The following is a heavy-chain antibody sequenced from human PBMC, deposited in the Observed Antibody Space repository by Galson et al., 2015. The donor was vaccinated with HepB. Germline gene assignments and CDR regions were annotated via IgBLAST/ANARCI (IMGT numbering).Heavy chain of an antibody. CDR2: ISYDGSNK. CDR1: GFTFSSYG. V-gene: IGHV3-30*18. CDR3: AKGAGETSGYRFDY. Sequence: SLRLSCAASGFTFSSYGMHWVRQAPGKGLEWVALISYDGSNKYYADSVKGRFTISRDNSKNTLYLQMNSLRAEDTALYYCAKGAGETSGYRFDYWGQGTLVTVSS. J-gene: IGHJ4*02. D-gene: IGHD5-18*01.